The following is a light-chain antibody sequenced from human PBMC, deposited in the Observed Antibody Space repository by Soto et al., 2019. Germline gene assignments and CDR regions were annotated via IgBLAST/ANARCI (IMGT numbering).Light chain of an antibody. CDR2: DVS. CDR3: SSYTSSSTL. CDR1: SSDVGDYNY. Sequence: QSALTQPASVSGSPGQSITISCSETSSDVGDYNYVSWYQQHPGKAPKLMLYDVSNRPSGISNRFSGSKSGNTASLTISGLQAEDEADYYCSSYTSSSTLFGTGTKLTVL. V-gene: IGLV2-14*01. J-gene: IGLJ1*01.